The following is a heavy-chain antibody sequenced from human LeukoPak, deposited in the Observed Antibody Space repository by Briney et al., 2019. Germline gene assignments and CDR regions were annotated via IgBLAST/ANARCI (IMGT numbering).Heavy chain of an antibody. J-gene: IGHJ4*02. V-gene: IGHV1-3*01. CDR3: AVGDIVVVVALDY. CDR2: INAGNGNT. Sequence: ASVKVSCKASGYTFTSYAMHWVRQAPGQRLEWMGWINAGNGNTKYSQKFQGRVTITRDTSASTAYMELSSLRSEDTAVYYCAVGDIVVVVALDYRGQGTLVTVSS. D-gene: IGHD2-15*01. CDR1: GYTFTSYA.